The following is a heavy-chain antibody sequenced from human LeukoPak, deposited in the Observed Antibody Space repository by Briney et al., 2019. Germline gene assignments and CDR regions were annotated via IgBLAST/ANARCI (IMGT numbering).Heavy chain of an antibody. D-gene: IGHD6-13*01. Sequence: ASVKVSCKASGYTFTSYYMHWVRQAPGQGLELMGIISPSGGSASYAQKFQGRVTMTRDTSTSTVYMELSSLRSEDTAVYYCARGSAVAELDYWGQGTLVTVSS. J-gene: IGHJ4*02. V-gene: IGHV1-46*01. CDR3: ARGSAVAELDY. CDR2: ISPSGGSA. CDR1: GYTFTSYY.